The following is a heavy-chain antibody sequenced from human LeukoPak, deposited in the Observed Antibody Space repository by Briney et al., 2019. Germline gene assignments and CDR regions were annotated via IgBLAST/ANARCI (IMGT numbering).Heavy chain of an antibody. D-gene: IGHD5-18*01. V-gene: IGHV3-23*01. Sequence: GGSLRLSCAASGFTFTNHAMSWVRQAPGKGLQWVSVISGGGRTTEYADSVKGRFTISRDNSKNTLSLQMNSLRVEDTAIYYCAKNVMVKRYFDSWGQGTLVAVSS. CDR3: AKNVMVKRYFDS. CDR1: GFTFTNHA. J-gene: IGHJ4*02. CDR2: ISGGGRTT.